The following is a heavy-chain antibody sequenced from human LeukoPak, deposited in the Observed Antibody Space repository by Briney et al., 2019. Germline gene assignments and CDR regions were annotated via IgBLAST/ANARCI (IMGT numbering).Heavy chain of an antibody. D-gene: IGHD6-13*01. CDR3: AKGGSSSWDYFDY. V-gene: IGHV3-30*02. Sequence: PGGSLRLSCAVSGFSFSSYGMHWVRQAPGKGLEWVAFIRYDANIEYYADSVKGRFTIPRDNSKNTLFLQMNSLRAVDTAVYYCAKGGSSSWDYFDYWGQGTLVTVSS. CDR2: IRYDANIE. CDR1: GFSFSSYG. J-gene: IGHJ4*02.